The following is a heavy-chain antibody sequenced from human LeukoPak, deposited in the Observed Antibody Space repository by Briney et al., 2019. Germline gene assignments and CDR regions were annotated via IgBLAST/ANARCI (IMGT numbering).Heavy chain of an antibody. D-gene: IGHD5-18*01. CDR3: AKRRSYGYLDY. J-gene: IGHJ4*02. CDR2: ISSTGSTI. Sequence: GGSLRLSCAASGFTFSSYVMNWVRQAPGKGLEWVSSISSTGSTIYYADSVQGRFTISRDNAKNSLYLQMNSLRAEDTAVYYCAKRRSYGYLDYWGQGTLVTVSS. CDR1: GFTFSSYV. V-gene: IGHV3-48*03.